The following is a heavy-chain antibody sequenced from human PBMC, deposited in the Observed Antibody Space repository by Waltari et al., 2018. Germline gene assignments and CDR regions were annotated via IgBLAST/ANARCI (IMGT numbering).Heavy chain of an antibody. CDR1: GGSISSHY. D-gene: IGHD4-17*01. CDR3: ARGTTVTSDAFDI. V-gene: IGHV4-59*11. J-gene: IGHJ3*02. CDR2: IYYSGST. Sequence: QVQLQESGPGLVKPSETLSLTCTVSGGSISSHYWSWIRQPPGKGLEWIGYIYYSGSTNYNPSRKSRVTISVDTSKNQFSLKLSSVTAADTAVYYCARGTTVTSDAFDIWGQGTMVTVSS.